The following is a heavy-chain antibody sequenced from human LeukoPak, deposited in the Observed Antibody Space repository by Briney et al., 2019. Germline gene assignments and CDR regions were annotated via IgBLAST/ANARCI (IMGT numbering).Heavy chain of an antibody. CDR3: ARGSLVEVNWFDP. Sequence: GGSLRLSCAASGFSFSSYGMHWVRQAPGKGLEWVAVIWYDGSNKYYADSVKGRFTISRDNSKNTLYLQMNSLRAEDTAVYYCARGSLVEVNWFDPWGQGTLVTVSS. V-gene: IGHV3-33*08. J-gene: IGHJ5*02. CDR1: GFSFSSYG. CDR2: IWYDGSNK. D-gene: IGHD2-15*01.